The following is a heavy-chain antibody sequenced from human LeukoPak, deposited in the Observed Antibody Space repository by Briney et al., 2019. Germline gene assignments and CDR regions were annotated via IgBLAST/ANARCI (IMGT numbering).Heavy chain of an antibody. D-gene: IGHD3-10*01. CDR2: INQNGGQT. Sequence: GGSLRLSCEASGFSFANHWMTWVRQAPGKGLEWVGDINQNGGQTYYLDSLKGRFTLSRDNAKNSLFLQLNSLRAEDTAVYYCARDGAPYGSGSYKDYWGQGTLVTVSS. CDR1: GFSFANHW. V-gene: IGHV3-7*03. CDR3: ARDGAPYGSGSYKDY. J-gene: IGHJ4*02.